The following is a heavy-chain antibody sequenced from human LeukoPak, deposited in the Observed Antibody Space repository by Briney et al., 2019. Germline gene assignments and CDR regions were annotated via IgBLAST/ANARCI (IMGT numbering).Heavy chain of an antibody. CDR3: AKDHSSSPSWFDP. J-gene: IGHJ5*02. CDR1: GFTFISYG. V-gene: IGHV3-33*06. CDR2: IWYDGSNK. D-gene: IGHD6-13*01. Sequence: GGPLRLSCAAPGFTFISYGMPWVRQAPGKGLEWVAVIWYDGSNKYYADSVKGRFTISRDNSKNTLYLQMNSLRAEDPAVYYCAKDHSSSPSWFDPWGQGTLVTVSS.